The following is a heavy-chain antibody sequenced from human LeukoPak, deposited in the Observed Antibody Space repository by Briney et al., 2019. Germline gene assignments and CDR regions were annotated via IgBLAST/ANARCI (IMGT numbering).Heavy chain of an antibody. CDR2: ISGSGGNT. CDR3: ATRRADSSGFDH. J-gene: IGHJ4*02. CDR1: GFTFSSYA. D-gene: IGHD3-22*01. V-gene: IGHV3-23*01. Sequence: QPGGSLTLSCAASGFTFSSYAMSWVRQAPGKGLEWVSAISGSGGNTYYADSVNGRFTISRDSSKNTLYLQMNSQRAEDTAVYYCATRRADSSGFDHWGQGTLVTVSS.